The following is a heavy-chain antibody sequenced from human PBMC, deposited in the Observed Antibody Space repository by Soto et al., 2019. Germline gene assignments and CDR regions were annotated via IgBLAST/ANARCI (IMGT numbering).Heavy chain of an antibody. CDR1: GYTFTGYY. D-gene: IGHD6-19*01. J-gene: IGHJ6*02. Sequence: ASVKVSCKASGYTFTGYYMHWVRQAPGQGLEWMGWINPNSGGTNYAQKFQGWVTMTRDMSISTAYMELSRLRSDDTAVYYCARMPYSSGWFYGMDVWGQGPTVTVSS. V-gene: IGHV1-2*04. CDR3: ARMPYSSGWFYGMDV. CDR2: INPNSGGT.